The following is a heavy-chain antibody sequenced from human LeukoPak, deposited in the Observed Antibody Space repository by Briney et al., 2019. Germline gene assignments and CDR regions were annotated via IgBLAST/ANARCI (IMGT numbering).Heavy chain of an antibody. CDR2: ILGSGADT. V-gene: IGHV3-23*01. Sequence: PGGSLRLSCSASGFTFSSYTMNWVRQAPGKGLEWVSAILGSGADTFYVDSVRGRFTISRDNSKNTLYLHMNSLRAEDTAVYYCAKDVTQVGANYFDFWGQGALVTVSS. D-gene: IGHD1-26*01. CDR3: AKDVTQVGANYFDF. J-gene: IGHJ4*02. CDR1: GFTFSSYT.